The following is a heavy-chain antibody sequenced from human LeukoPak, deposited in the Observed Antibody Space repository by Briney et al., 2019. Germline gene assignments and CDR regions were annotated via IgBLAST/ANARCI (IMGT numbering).Heavy chain of an antibody. CDR2: INHSGST. Sequence: SEALSLTCAVYGGSFSGYYWSWIRQPPGKGLEWIGEINHSGSTNYNPSLKSRVTISVDTSKNQFSLKLSSVTAADTAVYYCARGPYSYDSSGAFDIWGQGAMVTVSS. D-gene: IGHD3-22*01. V-gene: IGHV4-34*01. CDR3: ARGPYSYDSSGAFDI. CDR1: GGSFSGYY. J-gene: IGHJ3*02.